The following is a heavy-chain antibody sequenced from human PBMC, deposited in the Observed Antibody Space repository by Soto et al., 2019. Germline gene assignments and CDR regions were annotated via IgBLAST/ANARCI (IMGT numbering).Heavy chain of an antibody. V-gene: IGHV4-61*05. D-gene: IGHD3-10*01. CDR2: IYYSGST. CDR1: GGSISSSSYY. CDR3: ARHRTLLWGMDV. J-gene: IGHJ6*02. Sequence: SETLSLTCTVSGGSISSSSYYWSWIRQPPGKGLEWLGYIYYSGSTQHNPSLKSRVTISLDTSKNQFSLKLSSVTAADTAVYYCARHRTLLWGMDVWGQGTTVTVSS.